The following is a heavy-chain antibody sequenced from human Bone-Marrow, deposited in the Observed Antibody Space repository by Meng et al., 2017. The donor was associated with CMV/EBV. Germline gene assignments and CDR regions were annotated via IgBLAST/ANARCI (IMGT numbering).Heavy chain of an antibody. J-gene: IGHJ4*02. V-gene: IGHV1-18*01. CDR2: ISAYNGNT. D-gene: IGHD1-26*01. CDR3: ATESQWWEPYYFDY. CDR1: GYTFTSYG. Sequence: ASVKVSCKASGYTFTSYGISWVRQAPGQGLEWMGWISAYNGNTNYAQKLQGRVTMTTDTSTSTAYMELRSLRSDDTAVYYCATESQWWEPYYFDYWGQGTLVTVSS.